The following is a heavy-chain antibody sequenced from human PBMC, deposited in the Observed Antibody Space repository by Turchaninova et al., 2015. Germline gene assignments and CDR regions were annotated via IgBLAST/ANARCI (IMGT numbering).Heavy chain of an antibody. CDR2: IPYDGINK. J-gene: IGHJ4*02. D-gene: IGHD6-19*01. V-gene: IGHV3-30*02. CDR1: GFTFSTYG. CDR3: SKGGPSVAVSGSAPFDY. Sequence: LVESGGGVVQPGGSLRLSCAASGFTFSTYGMHWVRQAPGKGLEWVAFIPYDGINKYYADSVKGRFTVSRDHSKNNLYLQVNSLRTEDTAVYYCSKGGPSVAVSGSAPFDYWGQGTLVTVSS.